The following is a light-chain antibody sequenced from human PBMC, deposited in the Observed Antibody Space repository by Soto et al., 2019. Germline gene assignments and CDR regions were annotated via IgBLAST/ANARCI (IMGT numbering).Light chain of an antibody. J-gene: IGKJ1*01. CDR3: QQYKSYPRT. Sequence: DIQMTQSPSTLSASVGDRVTITCRASQSIGSWLAWYQQKPGKAPELLIYKAFNLESGVPSRFSGSGSGTEFTLTISSLQPDDFATYYCQQYKSYPRTFGQGTKVEIK. V-gene: IGKV1-5*03. CDR2: KAF. CDR1: QSIGSW.